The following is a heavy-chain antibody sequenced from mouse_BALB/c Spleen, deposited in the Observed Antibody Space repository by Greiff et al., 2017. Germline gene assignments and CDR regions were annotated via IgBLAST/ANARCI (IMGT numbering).Heavy chain of an antibody. CDR3: ARQFITTAPYFDY. CDR2: ISNGGGST. Sequence: EVMLVESGGGLVQPGGSLKLSCAASGFTFSSYTMSWVRQTPEKRLEWVAYISNGGGSTYYPDTVKGRFTISRDNAKNTLYLQMSSLKSEDTAMYYCARQFITTAPYFDYWGQGTTLTVSS. V-gene: IGHV5-12-2*01. D-gene: IGHD1-2*01. J-gene: IGHJ2*01. CDR1: GFTFSSYT.